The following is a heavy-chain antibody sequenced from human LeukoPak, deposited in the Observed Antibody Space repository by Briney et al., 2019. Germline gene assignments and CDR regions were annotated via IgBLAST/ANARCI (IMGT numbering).Heavy chain of an antibody. CDR2: IYYSGSP. Sequence: SETLSLTCSVSGYSISSSTYCWGWIRQPPGKGLECIGSIYYSGSPYYNPSLKSRLTIAVDTSKNQFSLNLSSVTAADTAAYYCARHADSGTYYSPFDVWGQGTMVTVSS. V-gene: IGHV4-39*01. D-gene: IGHD1-26*01. CDR1: GYSISSSTYC. J-gene: IGHJ3*01. CDR3: ARHADSGTYYSPFDV.